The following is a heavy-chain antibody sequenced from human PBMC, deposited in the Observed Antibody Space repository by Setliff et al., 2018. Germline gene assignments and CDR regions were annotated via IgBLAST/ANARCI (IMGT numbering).Heavy chain of an antibody. D-gene: IGHD3-3*01. CDR2: IYYSGST. CDR3: ARGQPTYDFWSGYNYYYYYMDV. Sequence: SETLSLTCTVSGGSISSHYWSWIRQPPGKGLEWIGYIYYSGSTNYNPSLKSRVTISVDTSKNQFSLKLSSVTAADTAVYYCARGQPTYDFWSGYNYYYYYMDVWGKGTTVTV. J-gene: IGHJ6*03. CDR1: GGSISSHY. V-gene: IGHV4-59*11.